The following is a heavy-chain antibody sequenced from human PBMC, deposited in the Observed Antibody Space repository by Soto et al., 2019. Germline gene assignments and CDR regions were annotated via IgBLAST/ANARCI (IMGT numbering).Heavy chain of an antibody. CDR3: ARDWGYCSSTSCWSDGMDV. Sequence: SETLSLTCDVSGVSISENHWSWIRQAPGKGLEWIGYIYYIGSTNYNPSLKSRVTISVDTSKNQFSLKLSSVTAADTAVYYCARDWGYCSSTSCWSDGMDVWGQGTTVTVSS. D-gene: IGHD2-2*01. CDR2: IYYIGST. V-gene: IGHV4-59*01. CDR1: GVSISENH. J-gene: IGHJ6*02.